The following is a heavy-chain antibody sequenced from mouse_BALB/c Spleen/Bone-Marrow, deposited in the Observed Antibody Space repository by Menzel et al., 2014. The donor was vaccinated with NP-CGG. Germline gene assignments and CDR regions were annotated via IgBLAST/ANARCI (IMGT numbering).Heavy chain of an antibody. J-gene: IGHJ2*01. Sequence: VQLQQSGAELVRPGASVKLSCKASGYTFXSYWINWVNQRPGLGLEWIGNIYPSDSYTNYNQKFKDKATLTVDKPSSTAYMQLSSPTSEDSAVYYCTRGSYDLDYWGQGTTLTVSS. V-gene: IGHV1-69*02. CDR3: TRGSYDLDY. CDR2: IYPSDSYT. CDR1: GYTFXSYW. D-gene: IGHD2-3*01.